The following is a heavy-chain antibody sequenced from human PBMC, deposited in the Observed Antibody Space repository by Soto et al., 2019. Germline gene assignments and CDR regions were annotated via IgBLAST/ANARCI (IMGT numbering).Heavy chain of an antibody. CDR3: ARHSLALRKNNWFDP. CDR2: IFFLGAS. CDR1: GDSIISREFY. D-gene: IGHD3-3*02. J-gene: IGHJ5*02. V-gene: IGHV4-39*01. Sequence: ETLCLTWTVSGDSIISREFYWGWVRQPPGKGLEWIGSIFFLGASYYNPSLKSRVTMSVDTSKNQFSLRLRSVTAADTALYFCARHSLALRKNNWFDPWGQGTLVTVSS.